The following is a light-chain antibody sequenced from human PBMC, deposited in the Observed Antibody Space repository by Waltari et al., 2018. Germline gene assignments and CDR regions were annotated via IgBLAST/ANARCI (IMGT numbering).Light chain of an antibody. Sequence: EIVLTQSPGTLSLSPGDRATLSCGASQSVGRYFAWYQQKPGRAPRLLLYDASSRAPGIPDRFSGSGFGTDFSLTISRLEPEDFAVYYCQHYVRLPVTFGQGTKVEIK. CDR3: QHYVRLPVT. V-gene: IGKV3-20*01. CDR1: QSVGRY. CDR2: DAS. J-gene: IGKJ1*01.